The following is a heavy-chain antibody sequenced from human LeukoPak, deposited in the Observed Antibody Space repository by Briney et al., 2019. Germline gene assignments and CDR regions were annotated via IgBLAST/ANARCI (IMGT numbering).Heavy chain of an antibody. CDR3: AKDGEGAAASYYFDF. Sequence: GGSLRLSCAASGFTFSSYAMSWVRQAPGEGLEWVSAISGSSGRTYYADSVKGRFTISRDNSKNTLFLQMNSLRAEDTAVYYCAKDGEGAAASYYFDFWGQGTLVTVFS. CDR2: ISGSSGRT. CDR1: GFTFSSYA. V-gene: IGHV3-23*01. J-gene: IGHJ4*02. D-gene: IGHD7-27*01.